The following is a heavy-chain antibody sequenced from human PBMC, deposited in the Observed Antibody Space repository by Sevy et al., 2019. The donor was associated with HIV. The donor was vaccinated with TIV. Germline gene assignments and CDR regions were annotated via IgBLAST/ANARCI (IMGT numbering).Heavy chain of an antibody. CDR2: ISAYNGNT. CDR3: ARDSTHYDFWSGYPAGYFDY. J-gene: IGHJ4*02. Sequence: ASVNVSCKASGYTFTSYGISWVRQAPGQGLEWMGWISAYNGNTNYAQKLQGRVTMTTDTSTSTAYMELRSLRSDDTAVYYCARDSTHYDFWSGYPAGYFDYWGQGTLVTVSS. V-gene: IGHV1-18*01. D-gene: IGHD3-3*01. CDR1: GYTFTSYG.